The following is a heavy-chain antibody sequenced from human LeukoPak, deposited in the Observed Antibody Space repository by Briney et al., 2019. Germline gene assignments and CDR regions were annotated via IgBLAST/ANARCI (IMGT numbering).Heavy chain of an antibody. V-gene: IGHV4-4*07. J-gene: IGHJ4*02. CDR3: AISYNYVWGSYRFVY. CDR1: GASISSYY. Sequence: PSETLSLTCTVSGASISSYYWSWIRQPAGKGLEWIGRIYTSGSTNYNPSLKSRVTMSVDTSKNQFSLKLSSVTAADTAVYYCAISYNYVWGSYRFVYWGQGTLVTVSS. D-gene: IGHD3-16*02. CDR2: IYTSGST.